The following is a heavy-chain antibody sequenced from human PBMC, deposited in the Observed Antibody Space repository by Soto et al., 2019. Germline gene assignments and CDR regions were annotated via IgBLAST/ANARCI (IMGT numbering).Heavy chain of an antibody. D-gene: IGHD3-3*01. CDR1: GFTFSSYA. Sequence: PGGSLRLSCAASGFTFSSYAMSWVRQAPGKGLEWVSAISGSGGSTYYADSVKGRFTISRDNSKNTLYLQMNSLRAEDTAVYYCAKDAYYYDFWSGYYTPRYNWFDPWGQGTLVTVSS. CDR2: ISGSGGST. J-gene: IGHJ5*02. CDR3: AKDAYYYDFWSGYYTPRYNWFDP. V-gene: IGHV3-23*01.